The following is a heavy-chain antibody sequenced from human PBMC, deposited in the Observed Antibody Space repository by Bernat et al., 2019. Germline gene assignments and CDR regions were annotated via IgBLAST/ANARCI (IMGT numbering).Heavy chain of an antibody. CDR3: SYGASQYFDY. V-gene: IGHV3-15*07. CDR2: IRSKTDGGTT. D-gene: IGHD4-17*01. J-gene: IGHJ4*02. CDR1: GLTFNNVW. Sequence: EVQLVESGGGLIEPGGSLRLSCAVSGLTFNNVWMNWVRQPPGKGLEWVGLIRSKTDGGTTDYAGPVKGRFTISRDDSKNTVYLQMNSLTNEDTAFYYSSYGASQYFDYWGQGTLVTVSS.